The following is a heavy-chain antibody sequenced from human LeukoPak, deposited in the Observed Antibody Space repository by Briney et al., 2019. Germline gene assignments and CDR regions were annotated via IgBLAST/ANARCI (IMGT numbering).Heavy chain of an antibody. CDR2: ISWNSGSI. V-gene: IGHV3-9*01. CDR3: AKDLGYERRGIYRE. Sequence: GGSLRLSCAASGFTFDDYAMNWVRQVPGKGLEGVSGISWNSGSIGYADSVKGRFTISRDNAKNSLYLQMNSLRAEDTALYYCAKDLGYERRGIYREWGQGTLVTVSS. CDR1: GFTFDDYA. D-gene: IGHD2-8*01. J-gene: IGHJ4*02.